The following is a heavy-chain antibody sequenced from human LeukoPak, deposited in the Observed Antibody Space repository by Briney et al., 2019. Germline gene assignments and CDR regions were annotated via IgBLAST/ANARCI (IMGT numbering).Heavy chain of an antibody. Sequence: GSLRLSCAASGFTFSSYSMNWVRQAPGKGLEWVSYISSSGSTIYYADSVKGRFTISRDNAKNSLYLQMNSLRAEDTAFYYCARGYRAAAGDYWGQGTLVTVSS. CDR2: ISSSGSTI. D-gene: IGHD6-13*01. CDR1: GFTFSSYS. CDR3: ARGYRAAAGDY. V-gene: IGHV3-48*04. J-gene: IGHJ4*02.